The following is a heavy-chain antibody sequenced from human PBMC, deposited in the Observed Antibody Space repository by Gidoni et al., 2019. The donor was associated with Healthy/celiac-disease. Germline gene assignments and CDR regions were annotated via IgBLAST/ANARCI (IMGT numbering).Heavy chain of an antibody. Sequence: EVQLLESGGGLVQHGGSVRLSCAAAGFTFSSYAMSLVRQAPGKGLEWVSAISGSGGSTYYADSVKGRFTISRDNSKNTLYLQMNSLRAEDTAVYYCAKNVVKDYYGSGSYYNRAYYYYYMDVWGKGTTVTVSS. CDR3: AKNVVKDYYGSGSYYNRAYYYYYMDV. CDR2: ISGSGGST. J-gene: IGHJ6*03. V-gene: IGHV3-23*01. CDR1: GFTFSSYA. D-gene: IGHD3-10*01.